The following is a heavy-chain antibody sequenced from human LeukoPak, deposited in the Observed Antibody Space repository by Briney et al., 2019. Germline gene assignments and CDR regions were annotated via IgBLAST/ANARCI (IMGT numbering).Heavy chain of an antibody. V-gene: IGHV3-7*01. CDR2: IKQDGSEK. CDR1: GFTFSHYW. Sequence: GGSLRLSCAASGFTFSHYWMSWVRQAPGKGLEWLANIKQDGSEKYYVDSVKGRFTISRDNAKNSLYLQMNSQRAEDTAIYYCARDQGALDIWGQGIMVTVSS. CDR3: ARDQGALDI. J-gene: IGHJ3*02.